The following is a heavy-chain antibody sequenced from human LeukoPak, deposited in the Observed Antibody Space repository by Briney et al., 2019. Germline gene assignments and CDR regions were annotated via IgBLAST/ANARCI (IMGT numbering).Heavy chain of an antibody. D-gene: IGHD6-19*01. CDR3: ASLAVAGLSEGY. Sequence: SETLSLTCTVSGGSISSDSYYWAWIRQPPGKGLEWTASIYYSGSTYYNPSLKSRVTISVDTSRNQFSLKLSSVTAADTAVYYCASLAVAGLSEGYWGQGTLVIVSS. CDR2: IYYSGST. J-gene: IGHJ4*02. CDR1: GGSISSDSYY. V-gene: IGHV4-39*01.